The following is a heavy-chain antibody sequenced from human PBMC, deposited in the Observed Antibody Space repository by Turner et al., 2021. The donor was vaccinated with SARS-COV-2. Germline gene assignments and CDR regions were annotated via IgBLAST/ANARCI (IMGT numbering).Heavy chain of an antibody. D-gene: IGHD6-13*01. Sequence: QLQLQESGPGLVKPSETLSLTCTVSGGSISSSSYYWGWIRQPPGKGLEWIGSIYYSGSTYYNPSLKSRVTISVDTSKNQFSLKLTSVTAADTAVYCCARHWEVAAAAYLARFDPWGQGTLVTVSS. V-gene: IGHV4-39*01. J-gene: IGHJ5*02. CDR3: ARHWEVAAAAYLARFDP. CDR1: GGSISSSSYY. CDR2: IYYSGST.